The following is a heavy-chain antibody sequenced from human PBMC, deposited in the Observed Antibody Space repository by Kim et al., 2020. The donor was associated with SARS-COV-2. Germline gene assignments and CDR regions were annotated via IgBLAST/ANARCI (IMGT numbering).Heavy chain of an antibody. V-gene: IGHV1-46*01. D-gene: IGHD3-10*01. CDR1: GYTFTSYY. CDR2: INPSGGST. J-gene: IGHJ6*02. CDR3: ARRGGAGHYYYYGMDV. Sequence: ASVKVSCKASGYTFTSYYMHWVRQAPGQGLEWMGIINPSGGSTSYAQKFQGRVTMTRDTSTSTVYMELSSLRSEDTAVYYCARRGGAGHYYYYGMDVWGQGTTVTVSS.